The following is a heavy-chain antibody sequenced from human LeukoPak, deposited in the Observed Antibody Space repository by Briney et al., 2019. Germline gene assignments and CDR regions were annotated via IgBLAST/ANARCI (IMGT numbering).Heavy chain of an antibody. Sequence: PGRSLTLSCAASGFTLSSYGMHWVRQAPGKGLEWVAVIWYDGSNKYYADSVKGRFTISRDNSKSTLYLQMNSLRADDTAVYYCARDRHDYGVDVLYWGQGTLVTVSS. CDR1: GFTLSSYG. V-gene: IGHV3-33*01. CDR3: ARDRHDYGVDVLY. CDR2: IWYDGSNK. D-gene: IGHD4-17*01. J-gene: IGHJ4*02.